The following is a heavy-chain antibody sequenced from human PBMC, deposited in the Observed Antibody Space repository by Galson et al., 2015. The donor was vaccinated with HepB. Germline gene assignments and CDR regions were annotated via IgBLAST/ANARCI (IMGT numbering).Heavy chain of an antibody. CDR2: IYPGDSDT. Sequence: QSGAEVKRPGESLKISCKGSGYSFTTYWIGWVRQMPGKGLEWMGIIYPGDSDTRYSPSFQGRVTISVDKSISTAYLQWSSLKASDTDMYYCARSGKPGYSSGWYNYWGQGTLVTVSS. J-gene: IGHJ4*02. CDR1: GYSFTTYW. D-gene: IGHD6-19*01. CDR3: ARSGKPGYSSGWYNY. V-gene: IGHV5-51*01.